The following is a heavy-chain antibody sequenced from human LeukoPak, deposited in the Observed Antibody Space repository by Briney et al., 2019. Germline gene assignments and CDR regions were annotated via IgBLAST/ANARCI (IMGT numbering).Heavy chain of an antibody. CDR2: ISPNSGGT. CDR1: GYTFTGYY. D-gene: IGHD2-2*01. J-gene: IGHJ4*02. CDR3: ARRSPKYCSSTSCSYFDY. V-gene: IGHV1-2*06. Sequence: ASVKVSCKASGYTFTGYYIHWVRQAPGQGLEWMGRISPNSGGTNYAQKFQGRVTMTRDTSITTAYMELSRLRSDDTAVYYCARRSPKYCSSTSCSYFDYWGQGTLVTVSS.